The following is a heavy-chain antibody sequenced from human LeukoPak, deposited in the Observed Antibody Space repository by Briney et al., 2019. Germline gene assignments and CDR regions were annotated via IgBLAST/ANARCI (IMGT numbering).Heavy chain of an antibody. V-gene: IGHV4-59*01. D-gene: IGHD5/OR15-5a*01. J-gene: IGHJ4*02. CDR2: IYYSGST. CDR1: GGSISSYY. CDR3: ARGQVYHYFDY. Sequence: PSETLSLTCTVSGGSISSYYWSWIRQPPGKGLEWIGYIYYSGSTNYNPFLKSRVTISVDTSKNQFSLKLSSVTAADTAVYYCARGQVYHYFDYWGQGTLVTVSS.